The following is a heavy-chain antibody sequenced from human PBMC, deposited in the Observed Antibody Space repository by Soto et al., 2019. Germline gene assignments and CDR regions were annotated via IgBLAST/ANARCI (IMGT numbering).Heavy chain of an antibody. CDR2: IYYSGST. CDR1: GSSISSSSYH. J-gene: IGHJ6*02. CDR3: ARLGLRFTVRGVIITDLDYYGMDV. D-gene: IGHD3-10*01. V-gene: IGHV4-39*01. Sequence: AETLSLTCTVSGSSISSSSYHWGRIRQPPGKGLERIGSIYYSGSTYYNPSLKSRVTISVDTSKNQFSLKLSSVTAADTAVYYCARLGLRFTVRGVIITDLDYYGMDVWGQGTTVT.